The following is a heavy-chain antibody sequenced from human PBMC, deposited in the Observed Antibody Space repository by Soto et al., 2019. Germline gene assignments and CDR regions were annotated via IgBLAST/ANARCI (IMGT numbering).Heavy chain of an antibody. CDR1: GGSINSGGAY. J-gene: IGHJ5*02. V-gene: IGHV4-31*03. Sequence: QVQLQESGPGLVEASQTLSLTCTVFGGSINSGGAYWSWIRQHPGKGLEWIGYIYNSGSTYYNPSLKSRVTISADTSKNQFSLKLSSVTAADTAVYYCARDPAPWGQGTLVTVSS. CDR2: IYNSGST. CDR3: ARDPAP.